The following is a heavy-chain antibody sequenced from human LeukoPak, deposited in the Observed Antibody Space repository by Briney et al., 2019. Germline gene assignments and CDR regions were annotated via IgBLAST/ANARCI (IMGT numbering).Heavy chain of an antibody. D-gene: IGHD3-22*01. Sequence: GSLRLSCAASGFTFSSYWMHWVRQAPGKGLVWVSRINSDGSSTSYADSVKGRFTISRDNAKNSLYLQMNSLRAEDTAVYYCARGDSSGYYDLDYYYYMDVWGKGTTVTVSS. CDR2: INSDGSST. J-gene: IGHJ6*03. CDR1: GFTFSSYW. V-gene: IGHV3-74*01. CDR3: ARGDSSGYYDLDYYYYMDV.